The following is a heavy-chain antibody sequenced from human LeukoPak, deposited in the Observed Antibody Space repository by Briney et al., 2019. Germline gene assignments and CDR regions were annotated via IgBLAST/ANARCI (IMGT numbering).Heavy chain of an antibody. CDR1: GFTFSDYY. Sequence: GGSLRLSCAASGFTFSDYYMSWIRQAPGKGLEWVSYISSSGSTIYYADSVKGRFTISRDNAKNSLYLQMNSLRGEDTAVYYCARSEGDYYDSSGYYYPRFYFDYWGQGTLVTVSS. V-gene: IGHV3-11*04. J-gene: IGHJ4*02. D-gene: IGHD3-22*01. CDR2: ISSSGSTI. CDR3: ARSEGDYYDSSGYYYPRFYFDY.